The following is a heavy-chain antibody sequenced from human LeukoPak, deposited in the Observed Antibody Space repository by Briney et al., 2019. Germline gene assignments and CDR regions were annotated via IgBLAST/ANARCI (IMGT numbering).Heavy chain of an antibody. Sequence: SETLSLTCTVSGGSISSSSYYWGWIRQPPGKGLEWIGSIYYSGSTNYNPSLKSRVTISVDTSKNQFSLKLSSVTAADTAVYYCARVNGDYLFNYWGQGTLVTVSS. J-gene: IGHJ4*02. D-gene: IGHD4-17*01. CDR3: ARVNGDYLFNY. CDR2: IYYSGST. CDR1: GGSISSSSYY. V-gene: IGHV4-39*07.